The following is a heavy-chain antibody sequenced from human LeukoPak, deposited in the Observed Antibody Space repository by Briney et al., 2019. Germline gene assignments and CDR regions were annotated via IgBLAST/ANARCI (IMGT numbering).Heavy chain of an antibody. CDR1: VYSFTIYW. D-gene: IGHD6-19*01. V-gene: IGHV5-51*01. Sequence: GESLKISCKGSVYSFTIYWSGWVRQMPGKGLEWMGIIYPVDSDTRYSPSFQVQVTISADKSISTAYLQWSSLKESDNAMYYCARDSSGWYFDYWGQGTLVTVSS. CDR2: IYPVDSDT. J-gene: IGHJ4*02. CDR3: ARDSSGWYFDY.